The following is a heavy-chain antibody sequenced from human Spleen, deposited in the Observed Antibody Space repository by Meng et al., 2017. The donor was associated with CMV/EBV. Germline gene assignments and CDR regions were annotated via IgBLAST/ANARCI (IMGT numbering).Heavy chain of an antibody. CDR2: ISYSGTA. CDR3: ARAQRSAALFDP. Sequence: CPVSGRSVSSRRYYWGWVRQPPGKGLAWIRYISYSGTANYTPSLGSRVSLSVDTSKNQFSLKLSSVTTADTAVYSCARAQRSAALFDPWGQGTLVTVSS. V-gene: IGHV4-61*01. J-gene: IGHJ5*02. CDR1: GRSVSSRRYY. D-gene: IGHD6-13*01.